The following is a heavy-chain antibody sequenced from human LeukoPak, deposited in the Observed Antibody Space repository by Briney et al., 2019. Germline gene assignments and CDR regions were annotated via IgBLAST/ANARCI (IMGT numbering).Heavy chain of an antibody. CDR3: ACASILGRPWIYNYSDP. J-gene: IGHJ5*02. D-gene: IGHD3-3*01. CDR1: GVIINNYW. V-gene: IGHV3-7*01. CDR2: VGQDGTEK. Sequence: GGSLRLSCVAPGVIINNYWMTWVRQAPGKGVEWVGNVGQDGTEKNYADSVKGRFTISKDNAKNSLYLELNSLRLEDTAIYYCACASILGRPWIYNYSDPRGQGTRVIVSS.